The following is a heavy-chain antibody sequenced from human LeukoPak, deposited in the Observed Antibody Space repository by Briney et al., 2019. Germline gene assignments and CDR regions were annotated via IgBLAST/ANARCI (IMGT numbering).Heavy chain of an antibody. CDR1: GYSFTSYW. D-gene: IGHD3-9*01. CDR3: ARRRILTDRSLQRFAYYFDY. J-gene: IGHJ4*02. CDR2: IYPGDSDT. Sequence: GESLKISCKGSGYSFTSYWIGWVRQMPGKGLEWMGIIYPGDSDTRYSPSFQGQVTISADKSISTAYLQWSSLKASDTAMYYCARRRILTDRSLQRFAYYFDYWGQGTLVTVSS. V-gene: IGHV5-51*01.